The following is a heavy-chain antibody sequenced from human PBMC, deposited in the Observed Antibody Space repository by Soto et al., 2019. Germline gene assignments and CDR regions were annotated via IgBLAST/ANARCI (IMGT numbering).Heavy chain of an antibody. D-gene: IGHD3-10*01. CDR2: INAGNGNT. CDR1: GYTFTSYA. J-gene: IGHJ6*02. V-gene: IGHV1-3*01. Sequence: ASVKVSCKASGYTFTSYAMHWVRQAPGQRLEWMGWINAGNGNTKYSQKFQGRVTITRDTSASTAYMELCSLRSEDTAVYYCARASPSDYYGQDSHYYYYYGMDVWGQGTTVTVSS. CDR3: ARASPSDYYGQDSHYYYYYGMDV.